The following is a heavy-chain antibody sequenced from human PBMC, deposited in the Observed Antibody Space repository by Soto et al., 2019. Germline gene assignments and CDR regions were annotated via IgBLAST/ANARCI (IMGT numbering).Heavy chain of an antibody. CDR3: ASNIAAGDYYYYGMDV. V-gene: IGHV3-30-3*01. J-gene: IGHJ6*02. Sequence: QVQLVESGGGVVQPGRSLRLSCAASGFTFSSYAMHWVRQAPGKGLEWVAVISYDGSNKYYADSVKGRFTISRDNSKNTLYLQMNSLRAEDTAVYYCASNIAAGDYYYYGMDVWGQGTTVTVSS. CDR2: ISYDGSNK. CDR1: GFTFSSYA. D-gene: IGHD6-13*01.